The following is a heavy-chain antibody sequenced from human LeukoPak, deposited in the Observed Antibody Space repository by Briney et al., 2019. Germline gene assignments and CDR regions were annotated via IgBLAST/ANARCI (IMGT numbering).Heavy chain of an antibody. CDR3: ARGPYGSGSYY. CDR2: IYYSGAT. CDR1: GGSISSGDYY. Sequence: SETLSLTCTVSGGSISSGDYYWSWIRQPPGKGLEWIGYIYYSGATYYNPSLKSRVTISVDTSKNQFSLKLTSVTAADTAVYFCARGPYGSGSYYWGQGTLVTVSS. V-gene: IGHV4-30-4*01. J-gene: IGHJ4*02. D-gene: IGHD3-10*01.